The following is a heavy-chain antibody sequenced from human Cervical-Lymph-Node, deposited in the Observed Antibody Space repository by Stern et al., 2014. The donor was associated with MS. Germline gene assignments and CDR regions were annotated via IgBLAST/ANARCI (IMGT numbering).Heavy chain of an antibody. V-gene: IGHV1-18*01. Sequence: VQLVQSGAEVKKPGASVKVSCRASGYTFTSFGISWVRRAPGQGLEWMGWISGYNGDTKYPQQFQGRVILTTDTSSSTAYMDLTSLRSDDTAMYYCARGPYCSSTSCYSNGYHFYGLDVWGQGTTVTVSS. J-gene: IGHJ6*02. CDR1: GYTFTSFG. CDR3: ARGPYCSSTSCYSNGYHFYGLDV. D-gene: IGHD2-2*02. CDR2: ISGYNGDT.